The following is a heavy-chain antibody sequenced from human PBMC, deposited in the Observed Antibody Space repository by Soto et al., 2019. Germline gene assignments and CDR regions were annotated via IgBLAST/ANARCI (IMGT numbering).Heavy chain of an antibody. D-gene: IGHD2-15*01. CDR2: INPNSGGT. CDR3: AREKNRDIVVVVAAPAGDAFDI. Sequence: ASVKVSCKASGYTFTGYYMHWVRQAPGQGLEWMGWINPNSGGTNYAQKFQGRVTMTRDTSISTAYMELSRLRSDDTAVYYCAREKNRDIVVVVAAPAGDAFDIWGQGTMVTVSS. J-gene: IGHJ3*02. V-gene: IGHV1-2*02. CDR1: GYTFTGYY.